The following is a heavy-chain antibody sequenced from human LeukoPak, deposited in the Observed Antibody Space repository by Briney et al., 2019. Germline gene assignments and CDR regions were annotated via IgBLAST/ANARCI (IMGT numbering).Heavy chain of an antibody. CDR3: ARDRRMITFGGVIVTAFDI. J-gene: IGHJ3*02. D-gene: IGHD3-16*02. V-gene: IGHV1-18*01. CDR1: VYTFTSYG. CDR2: ISAYNGNT. Sequence: APLKVSCKPSVYTFTSYGISWVRQAPGQGLEWMGWISAYNGNTNYAQKLQGRVTMTTDTSTSTAYMELRSLRSDDTAVYYCARDRRMITFGGVIVTAFDIWGQGTMVTVSS.